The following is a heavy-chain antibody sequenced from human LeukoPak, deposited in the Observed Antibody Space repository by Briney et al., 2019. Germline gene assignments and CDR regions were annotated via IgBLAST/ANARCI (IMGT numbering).Heavy chain of an antibody. CDR2: IYPADSDT. D-gene: IGHD2-2*01. V-gene: IGHV5-51*01. Sequence: GESLKISCKGSGYTFDIYWIGWVRQMPGNGLEWMGIIYPADSDTRYRPSFQGQVTISADRSISTAYLQWSGLQASDTAMYYCARLSCSTSSCYLDYWGQGTLVTVSS. J-gene: IGHJ4*02. CDR1: GYTFDIYW. CDR3: ARLSCSTSSCYLDY.